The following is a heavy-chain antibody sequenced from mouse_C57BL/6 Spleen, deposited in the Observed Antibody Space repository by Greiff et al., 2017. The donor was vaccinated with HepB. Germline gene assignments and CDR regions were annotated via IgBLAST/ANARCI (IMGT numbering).Heavy chain of an antibody. D-gene: IGHD2-3*01. CDR2: IRSKSNNYAT. CDR1: GFRLHTYA. J-gene: IGHJ1*03. CDR3: VRQRDGYHLFWYFDV. Sequence: VPPGEAGGGFGPAKGSFKPSCAASGFRLHTYAMNLVRPAPGKGLEWVARIRSKSNNYATYYADSVKDRFTISRDDSESMLYLQMNNLKTEDTAMYYCVRQRDGYHLFWYFDVWGTGTTVTVSS. V-gene: IGHV10-1*01.